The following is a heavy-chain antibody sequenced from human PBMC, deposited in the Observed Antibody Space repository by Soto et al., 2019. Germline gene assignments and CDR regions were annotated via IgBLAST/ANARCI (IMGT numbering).Heavy chain of an antibody. D-gene: IGHD4-17*01. J-gene: IGHJ2*01. CDR3: ARPPYDYGDYFDL. CDR1: GFTFSTYS. V-gene: IGHV3-48*01. CDR2: ISSSSGTI. Sequence: ESGGHLVQPGGSLRLSCAASGFTFSTYSMNWVRQAPGKGLEWVSYISSSSGTIYYADSVKGRFTISRDNAKNSLYLQMNSLGAEDTAVYYCARPPYDYGDYFDLWGRGTLVTVSS.